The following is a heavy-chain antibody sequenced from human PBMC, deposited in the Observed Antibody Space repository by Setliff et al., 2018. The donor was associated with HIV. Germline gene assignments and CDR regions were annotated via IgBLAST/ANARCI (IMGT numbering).Heavy chain of an antibody. Sequence: SETLSLTCTVYCASISSSNSYWGWIRQSPGKRLEWLASIYQSGSTSYNPSLSSRLTISVDTSKNQVSLRLSSVTAADTGVYYCAREDYYDSSGDAFDIWGQGTMVTVSS. J-gene: IGHJ3*02. D-gene: IGHD3-22*01. V-gene: IGHV4-39*02. CDR3: AREDYYDSSGDAFDI. CDR1: CASISSSNSY. CDR2: IYQSGST.